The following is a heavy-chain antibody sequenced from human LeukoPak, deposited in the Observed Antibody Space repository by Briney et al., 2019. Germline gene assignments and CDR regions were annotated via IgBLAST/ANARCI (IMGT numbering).Heavy chain of an antibody. Sequence: GGSLRLSCAASGFTFSDYWMTWVRQAPGKGLEWVANIKGDGSEKYYVDSGKGRFTISRDNAKNSLYLQMNSLRAEDTAVYYCARKNGLDYWGQGTLVTVSS. CDR1: GFTFSDYW. CDR2: IKGDGSEK. V-gene: IGHV3-7*01. J-gene: IGHJ4*02. D-gene: IGHD2-8*01. CDR3: ARKNGLDY.